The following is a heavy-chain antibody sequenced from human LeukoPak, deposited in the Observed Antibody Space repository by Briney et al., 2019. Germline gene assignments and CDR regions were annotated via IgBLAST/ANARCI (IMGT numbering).Heavy chain of an antibody. V-gene: IGHV4-61*08. D-gene: IGHD3-10*01. CDR2: IYHTGNI. CDR3: VRGPYGSGISNWFDP. J-gene: IGHJ5*02. CDR1: GGSISTGAYY. Sequence: PSETLSLTCTVSGGSISTGAYYWTWIRQPPGKGLEWIGYIYHTGNIKYNPSLNSRVTISIDTSKNQFSLKLSSVTAADTAVYYCVRGPYGSGISNWFDPWGQGTLVIVSS.